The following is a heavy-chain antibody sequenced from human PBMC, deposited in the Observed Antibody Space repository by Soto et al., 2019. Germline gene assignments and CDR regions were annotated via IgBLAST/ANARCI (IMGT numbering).Heavy chain of an antibody. J-gene: IGHJ6*02. CDR2: INHSGNT. Sequence: SETLSLTCAVYGGSFSGYYWSWIRQPPGKGLEWIGEINHSGNTNYNPSLKTRVTISVDTSKNQFSLKLSSVTAADTAIYYCARQGNWGTARLFYGLDVWGQGTTVTVSS. CDR1: GGSFSGYY. CDR3: ARQGNWGTARLFYGLDV. D-gene: IGHD6-6*01. V-gene: IGHV4-34*01.